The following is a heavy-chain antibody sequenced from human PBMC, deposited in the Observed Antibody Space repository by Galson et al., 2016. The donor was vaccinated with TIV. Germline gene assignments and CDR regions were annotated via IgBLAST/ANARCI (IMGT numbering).Heavy chain of an antibody. CDR1: GFTFSIFA. V-gene: IGHV3-23*01. CDR3: AKGGGYGDVYFDF. Sequence: SLRLSCAASGFTFSIFAMTWVRQAPGMGLEWVSAISGGGGSTYHADSVKGRFTISRDNSKNTVYLQTNSLRAEDTAVYYCAKGGGYGDVYFDFWGQGTLVTVSS. D-gene: IGHD4-17*01. J-gene: IGHJ4*02. CDR2: ISGGGGST.